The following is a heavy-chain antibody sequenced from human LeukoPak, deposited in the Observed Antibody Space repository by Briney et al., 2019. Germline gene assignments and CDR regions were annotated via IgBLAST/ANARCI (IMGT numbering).Heavy chain of an antibody. CDR3: ARGQTEYDSSGSHYHNGMDV. CDR2: IYHSGST. J-gene: IGHJ6*02. CDR1: GGSISSGGYS. Sequence: PSETLSLTCAVSGGSISSGGYSWSWIRQPPGKGLEWIGYIYHSGSTYYNPSLKSRVTISVDRSKNQFSLKLSSVTAADTAVYYCARGQTEYDSSGSHYHNGMDVWGQGTTVTVSS. D-gene: IGHD3-22*01. V-gene: IGHV4-30-2*01.